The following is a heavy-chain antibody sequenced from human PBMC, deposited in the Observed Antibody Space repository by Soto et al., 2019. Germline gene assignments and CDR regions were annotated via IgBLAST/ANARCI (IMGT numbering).Heavy chain of an antibody. V-gene: IGHV5-51*01. CDR3: ARSPYYGGKDY. Sequence: XESLKVSWKCSGYSFTSYWSGLVLQMPGKGLEWMGIIYPGDSDTRYSPSFQGQVTISADKSISTAYLQWSSLKASDTAMYYCARSPYYGGKDYWGQGTLVTVSS. CDR1: GYSFTSYW. D-gene: IGHD4-17*01. J-gene: IGHJ4*02. CDR2: IYPGDSDT.